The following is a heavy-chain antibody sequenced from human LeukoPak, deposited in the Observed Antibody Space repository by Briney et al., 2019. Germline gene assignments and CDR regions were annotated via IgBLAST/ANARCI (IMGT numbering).Heavy chain of an antibody. V-gene: IGHV3-7*01. CDR2: IKEDGSVM. CDR3: ARDLWGSYSTGSYLDY. Sequence: GGSLRLSCAVSGFPFTNYWMSWVRQAPGKGLEWVANIKEDGSVMYYVDSLKGRFTISRDSAENSLYLQMNSLRVEDTAVYFCARDLWGSYSTGSYLDYWGQGALVTVSS. D-gene: IGHD6-19*01. J-gene: IGHJ4*02. CDR1: GFPFTNYW.